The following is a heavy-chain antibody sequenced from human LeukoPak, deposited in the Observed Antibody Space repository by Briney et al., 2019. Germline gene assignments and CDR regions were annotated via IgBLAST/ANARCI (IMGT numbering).Heavy chain of an antibody. CDR1: GYTFTSYG. J-gene: IGHJ6*03. CDR2: ISAYNGNT. V-gene: IGHV1-18*01. D-gene: IGHD7-27*01. Sequence: ASVKVSCKASGYTFTSYGISWVRQAPGQGLEWMGWISAYNGNTNFAQKLQDRVTMTTDTSTSTAYMELRSLRSDDTAVYYCARAEKPNWGNYYYYCMDVWGKGTTVTVSS. CDR3: ARAEKPNWGNYYYYCMDV.